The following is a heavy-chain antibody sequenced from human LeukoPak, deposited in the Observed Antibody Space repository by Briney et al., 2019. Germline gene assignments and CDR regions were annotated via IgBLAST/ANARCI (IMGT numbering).Heavy chain of an antibody. CDR3: ARTGSGGDLDI. CDR1: GFTFSNHW. Sequence: GGSLTLSCAASGFTFSNHWLHWVRQAPGKGLVWVSRINGDGTSTIYADSVKGRFPISRDNAKSTVYLQMNSLRAEDTAVYYCARTGSGGDLDIWGQGTMVTVSS. D-gene: IGHD2-15*01. V-gene: IGHV3-74*01. CDR2: INGDGTST. J-gene: IGHJ3*02.